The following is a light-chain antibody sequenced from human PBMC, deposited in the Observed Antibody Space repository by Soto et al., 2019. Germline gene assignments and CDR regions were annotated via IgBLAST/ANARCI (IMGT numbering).Light chain of an antibody. J-gene: IGKJ2*01. Sequence: EIILTQSPASLSVSPGERATLSCRASQSVNNNLAWYQQKPGQAPRLLIYGASTRATGIPGRVRGSGSGTEFTLTLTSLQSEDFAVYFCQQYNNLPPETFGQGTKLEIK. CDR2: GAS. CDR3: QQYNNLPPET. CDR1: QSVNNN. V-gene: IGKV3-15*01.